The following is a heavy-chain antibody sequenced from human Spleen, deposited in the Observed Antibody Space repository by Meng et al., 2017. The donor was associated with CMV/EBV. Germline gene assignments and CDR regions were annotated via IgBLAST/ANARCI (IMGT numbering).Heavy chain of an antibody. CDR2: ISAYNGNT. V-gene: IGHV1-18*01. D-gene: IGHD3-10*01. CDR1: GYTFTSYG. Sequence: ASVKVSCKASGYTFTSYGISWVRQAPGQGLEWMGWISAYNGNTNYAQKLQGRVTMTTDTSTNTAYMELRSLTSDDTAVYYCARIIYGSGTYLPLAQYYFEYWGQGTLVTVSS. J-gene: IGHJ4*02. CDR3: ARIIYGSGTYLPLAQYYFEY.